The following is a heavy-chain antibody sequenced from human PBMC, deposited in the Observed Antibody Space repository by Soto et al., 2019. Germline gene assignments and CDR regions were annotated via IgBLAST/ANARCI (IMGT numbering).Heavy chain of an antibody. CDR3: ARDEVFWAQVATISHDY. D-gene: IGHD5-12*01. CDR1: GFTFSSYW. J-gene: IGHJ4*02. CDR2: IKQDGSEK. V-gene: IGHV3-7*01. Sequence: GGSLRLSCAASGFTFSSYWMSWVRQAPGKGLEWVANIKQDGSEKYYVDSVKGRFTISRDNAKNSLYLQMNSLRAEDTAVYYCARDEVFWAQVATISHDYWGQGTLVTVSS.